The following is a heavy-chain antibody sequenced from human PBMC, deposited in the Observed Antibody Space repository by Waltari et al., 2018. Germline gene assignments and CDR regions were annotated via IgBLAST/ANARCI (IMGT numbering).Heavy chain of an antibody. D-gene: IGHD6-19*01. CDR1: GFNVRTY. CDR3: ATSMAVAGKGRGWFDS. V-gene: IGHV3-53*01. Sequence: EVQLVESGGGLIQPGGSLRLSCAASGFNVRTYISWVRQAPGKGLEWVSVSYTGGSTDYADSVKGRFTISRDNSKNTLYLQMNSLRAEDTAMYYCATSMAVAGKGRGWFDSWGQGTLVTVSS. CDR2: SYTGGST. J-gene: IGHJ5*01.